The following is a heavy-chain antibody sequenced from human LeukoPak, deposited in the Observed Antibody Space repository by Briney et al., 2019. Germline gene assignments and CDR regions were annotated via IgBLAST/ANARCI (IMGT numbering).Heavy chain of an antibody. D-gene: IGHD4-17*01. CDR3: ARDVGDYLYYFDY. Sequence: ASVKVSCKASGGTFSSYAISWVRRAPGQGLEWMGGIIPIFGTANYAQKFQGRVTITADESTSTAYMELSSLRSEDTAVYYCARDVGDYLYYFDYWGQGTLVTVSS. CDR1: GGTFSSYA. CDR2: IIPIFGTA. J-gene: IGHJ4*02. V-gene: IGHV1-69*13.